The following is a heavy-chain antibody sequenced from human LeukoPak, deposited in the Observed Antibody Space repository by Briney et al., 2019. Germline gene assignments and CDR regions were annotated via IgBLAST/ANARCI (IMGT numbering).Heavy chain of an antibody. Sequence: IPSETLSLTCTVSGYSISSGYYWGWIRQPPGKGLEWIGNIYHSGRTYYNPSLKIRVTISVDTSKNQFSLKLSSVTAADTAVYYCARRTTYFGWIPSESPSCFDYWGQGNLVTVSS. CDR3: ARRTTYFGWIPSESPSCFDY. J-gene: IGHJ4*02. V-gene: IGHV4-38-2*02. CDR1: GYSISSGYY. D-gene: IGHD3-9*01. CDR2: IYHSGRT.